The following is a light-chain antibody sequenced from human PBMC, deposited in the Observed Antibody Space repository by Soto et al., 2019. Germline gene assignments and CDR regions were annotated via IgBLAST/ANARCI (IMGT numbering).Light chain of an antibody. CDR3: SSYTSSSTLRV. Sequence: QSALTQPASVSGSPGQSITISCTGTSSDVGGYNYVSWYQQHPGKAPKLMIYDVSNRPSGVSNRFSGSKSGNTASLTISGLQAAAEANYYCSSYTSSSTLRVFGGGTKLTVL. CDR1: SSDVGGYNY. CDR2: DVS. J-gene: IGLJ2*01. V-gene: IGLV2-14*01.